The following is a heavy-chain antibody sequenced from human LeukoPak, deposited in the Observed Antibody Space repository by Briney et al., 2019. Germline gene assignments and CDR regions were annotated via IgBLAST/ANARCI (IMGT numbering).Heavy chain of an antibody. Sequence: GASVKVSCKASGGTFSSYAISWVRQAPGQGLEWMGRIIPILGIANYAQKFQGRVTITADKSTSTAYMELSSLRSEDTAVYYCARMPRNNWFDPWGQGTLVTVSS. V-gene: IGHV1-69*04. D-gene: IGHD2-2*01. CDR3: ARMPRNNWFDP. CDR2: IIPILGIA. J-gene: IGHJ5*02. CDR1: GGTFSSYA.